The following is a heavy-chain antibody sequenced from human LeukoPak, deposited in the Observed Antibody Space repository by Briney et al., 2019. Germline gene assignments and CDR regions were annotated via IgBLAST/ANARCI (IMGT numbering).Heavy chain of an antibody. CDR1: GFTFSSYS. CDR3: ARVSRYDILTGYFDYYYYMDV. J-gene: IGHJ6*03. V-gene: IGHV3-21*01. D-gene: IGHD3-9*01. Sequence: GGSLRLSCAASGFTFSSYSMNWVRQAPGKGLEWVSSISSSSSYIYYADSVKGRFTISRDNAKNSLYLQMNSLRAEDTAVYYCARVSRYDILTGYFDYYYYMDVWGKGTTVTISS. CDR2: ISSSSSYI.